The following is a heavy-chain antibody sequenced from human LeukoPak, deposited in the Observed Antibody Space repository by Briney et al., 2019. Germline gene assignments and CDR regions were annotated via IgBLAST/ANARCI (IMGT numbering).Heavy chain of an antibody. J-gene: IGHJ4*02. Sequence: GGSLRLSCAASGFTFSTYAMHWVRQAPGKGLEWVAVISYDGSNKYYAGSVKGRFTISRDNSKNTLYLQMNSLRAEDTAVYYCARSFGSYGPFDYWGQGTLVTVPS. CDR2: ISYDGSNK. CDR1: GFTFSTYA. D-gene: IGHD5-18*01. CDR3: ARSFGSYGPFDY. V-gene: IGHV3-30-3*01.